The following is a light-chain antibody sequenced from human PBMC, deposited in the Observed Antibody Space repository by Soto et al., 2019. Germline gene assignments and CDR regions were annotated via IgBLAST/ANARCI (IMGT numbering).Light chain of an antibody. V-gene: IGKV1-5*03. CDR1: QTISSW. Sequence: DIQMTQSPSTLSGSVGDRVTMACRASQTISSWLAWYQQKPGKAPKLLIYKASTLKSGVPSRFSGSGSGTEFTLTISSLQPDDFATYYCLQHNTYPWTCGQGTTVDIK. CDR2: KAS. J-gene: IGKJ1*01. CDR3: LQHNTYPWT.